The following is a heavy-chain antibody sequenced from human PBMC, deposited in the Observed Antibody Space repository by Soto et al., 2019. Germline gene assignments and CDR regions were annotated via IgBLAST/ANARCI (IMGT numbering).Heavy chain of an antibody. CDR3: AKDALKYDYGEPYYFDY. V-gene: IGHV3-9*01. D-gene: IGHD4-17*01. CDR2: ISWNSGSI. CDR1: GFTFDDYA. J-gene: IGHJ4*02. Sequence: GGSLRLSCAASGFTFDDYAMHWVRQAPGKGLEWVSGISWNSGSIGYADSVKGRFTISRDNSKNTLYLQMNSLRAEDTAVYYCAKDALKYDYGEPYYFDYWGQGTLVTVSS.